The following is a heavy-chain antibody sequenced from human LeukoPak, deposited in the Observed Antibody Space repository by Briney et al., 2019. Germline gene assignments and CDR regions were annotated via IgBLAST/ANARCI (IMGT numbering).Heavy chain of an antibody. CDR2: ISGSGSGT. V-gene: IGHV3-23*01. Sequence: PGGSLRLSCTASGFTFSSSAITWVRQAPGKGLEWVSGISGSGSGTYYVDFVKGRFTISGDNSKNTMYLEMNSLRAEDTAVYYCAKMNGYMDAWGKGTTVTVSS. CDR1: GFTFSSSA. J-gene: IGHJ6*03. D-gene: IGHD1-1*01. CDR3: AKMNGYMDA.